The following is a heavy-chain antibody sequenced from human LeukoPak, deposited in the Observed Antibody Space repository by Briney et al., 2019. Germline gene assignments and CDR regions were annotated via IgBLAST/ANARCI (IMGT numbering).Heavy chain of an antibody. D-gene: IGHD5-18*01. CDR2: IIPIFATA. CDR1: GGTFSSYS. Sequence: EASVKVSCKASGGTFSSYSISWVRQAPGQGLEWMGGIIPIFATANYAQKFQGRVTITADESTSTAYMELSSLRSDDTAVYYCARERGEYSYVFDYWGQGTLVTVSS. J-gene: IGHJ4*02. V-gene: IGHV1-69*13. CDR3: ARERGEYSYVFDY.